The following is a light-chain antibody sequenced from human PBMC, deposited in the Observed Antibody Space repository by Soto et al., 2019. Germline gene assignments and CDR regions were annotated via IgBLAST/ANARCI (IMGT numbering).Light chain of an antibody. CDR2: GAS. CDR3: QQYGSSPWT. Sequence: EIVFTQSPGTLSLSPGEGATLSCRASESVGSNYLAWYQQKPGQAPRLLFYGASIRATGIPDRFSGSGSGTDFTLTLTRLQPEDFAVYYCQQYGSSPWTSGQGTKVDIK. V-gene: IGKV3-20*01. CDR1: ESVGSNY. J-gene: IGKJ1*01.